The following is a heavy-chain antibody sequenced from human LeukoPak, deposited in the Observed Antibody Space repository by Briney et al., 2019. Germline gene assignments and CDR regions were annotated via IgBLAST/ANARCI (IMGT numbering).Heavy chain of an antibody. CDR2: IRSKAYGGTT. CDR1: GFTFGDYA. J-gene: IGHJ3*02. V-gene: IGHV3-49*03. Sequence: GRSLRLSCTASGFTFGDYAMSWFRQAPGKGLEWVGFIRSKAYGGTTEYAASVKGRFTISRDDSKSIAYLQMNSLKTEDTGVYYCTEAGTNPDAFDIWGQGTMVTVSS. CDR3: TEAGTNPDAFDI. D-gene: IGHD1-1*01.